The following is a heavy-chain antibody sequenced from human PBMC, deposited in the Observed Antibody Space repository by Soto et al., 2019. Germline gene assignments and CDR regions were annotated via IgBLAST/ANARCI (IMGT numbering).Heavy chain of an antibody. D-gene: IGHD6-13*01. J-gene: IGHJ5*02. CDR1: GGSFRGYY. V-gene: IGHV4-34*01. Sequence: SETLSLTCAVYGGSFRGYYWTWIRQPPGAGLEWIGEINHSGSTNYNPSLKSRVTISVDTSKNQFSLKLTSVTAADTAVYYCARAKAPLYSSSWYWFDPWGQGTLVTVSS. CDR3: ARAKAPLYSSSWYWFDP. CDR2: INHSGST.